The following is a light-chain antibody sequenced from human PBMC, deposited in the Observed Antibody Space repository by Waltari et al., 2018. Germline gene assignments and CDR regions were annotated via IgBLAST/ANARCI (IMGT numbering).Light chain of an antibody. V-gene: IGLV1-51*02. Sequence: QSVLTQPPSVSAAPGQRVTISCSGGSSNVGNNYVSWYRQFPGTAPKRLIYENPERPSGIPGRFSGSKSGTSATLDITGLQAGDEADYYCGTWDSSLSGAVFGGGTHLTVL. CDR2: ENP. J-gene: IGLJ7*01. CDR3: GTWDSSLSGAV. CDR1: SSNVGNNY.